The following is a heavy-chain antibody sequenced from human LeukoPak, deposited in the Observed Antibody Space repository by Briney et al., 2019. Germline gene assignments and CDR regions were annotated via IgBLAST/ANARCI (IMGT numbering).Heavy chain of an antibody. V-gene: IGHV4-39*07. D-gene: IGHD3-3*01. CDR2: IYYSGST. CDR3: ASLESGDFWSGYYNPNYYMDV. Sequence: SETLSLTCTVSGGSISSSSYYWGWIRQPPGKGLEWIGSIYYSGSTYYNPSLKSRVTISVDTSKNQFSLKLSSVTAADTAVYYCASLESGDFWSGYYNPNYYMDVWGKGTTVTVSS. J-gene: IGHJ6*03. CDR1: GGSISSSSYY.